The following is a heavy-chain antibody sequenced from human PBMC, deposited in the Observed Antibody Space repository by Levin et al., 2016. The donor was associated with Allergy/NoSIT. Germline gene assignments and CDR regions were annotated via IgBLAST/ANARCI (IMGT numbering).Heavy chain of an antibody. Sequence: GGSLRLSCSVSGFTVRSNYMSWVRQAPGKGLEWVSLIYSGGSTYYADSVKGRFTISRDNSKNTVYLQMNSLRVEDTAVYYCVRGDVWSFESWGQGTLVTVSS. CDR3: VRGDVWSFES. CDR1: GFTVRSNY. CDR2: IYSGGST. D-gene: IGHD2-21*02. V-gene: IGHV3-66*01. J-gene: IGHJ4*02.